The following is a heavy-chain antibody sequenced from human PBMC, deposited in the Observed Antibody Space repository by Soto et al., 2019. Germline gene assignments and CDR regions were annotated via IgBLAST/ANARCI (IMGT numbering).Heavy chain of an antibody. Sequence: PGGSLRLSCAASGFTFSSYNMHWVRQAPGKGLEWVAVIWYDGSNKYYADSVKGRFTISRDNSKNTVYLQMNSLRAEDTAVYYCARGRITIFGVVIAPMDVWGQGTTVTVSS. CDR1: GFTFSSYN. J-gene: IGHJ6*02. CDR3: ARGRITIFGVVIAPMDV. V-gene: IGHV3-33*01. CDR2: IWYDGSNK. D-gene: IGHD3-3*01.